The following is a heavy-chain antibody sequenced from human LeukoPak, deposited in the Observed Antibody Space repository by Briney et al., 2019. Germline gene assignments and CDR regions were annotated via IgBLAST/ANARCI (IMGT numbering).Heavy chain of an antibody. Sequence: PGGSLRHSRAASGFTFSSYSMNWVRQAPGKGLEWVSSISSSSSYIYYADSVKGRFTISRDNAKNSLYLQMNSLRAEDTAVYYCARDRRGYSGYDTFDYWAQGTLVTVSS. CDR3: ARDRRGYSGYDTFDY. J-gene: IGHJ4*02. V-gene: IGHV3-21*01. CDR1: GFTFSSYS. D-gene: IGHD5-12*01. CDR2: ISSSSSYI.